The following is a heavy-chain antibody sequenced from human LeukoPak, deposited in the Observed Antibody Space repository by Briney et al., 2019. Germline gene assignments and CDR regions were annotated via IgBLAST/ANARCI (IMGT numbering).Heavy chain of an antibody. CDR3: AKDRGYYYDSSGYYYFDY. CDR1: GFTFSSYT. V-gene: IGHV3-23*01. Sequence: GGSLRLSCTASGFTFSSYTMSWVRQAPGKGLKWVSTISTGGGNTYYADSVQGRFTVSRDNSKNTLYLQMNSLRAEDTAVYYCAKDRGYYYDSSGYYYFDYWGQGTLVTVSS. CDR2: ISTGGGNT. J-gene: IGHJ4*02. D-gene: IGHD3-22*01.